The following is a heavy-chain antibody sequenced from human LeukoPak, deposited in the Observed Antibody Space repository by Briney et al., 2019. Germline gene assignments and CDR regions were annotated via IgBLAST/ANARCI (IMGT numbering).Heavy chain of an antibody. V-gene: IGHV4-61*01. CDR3: ARDGAINCSGGSCYSHRLYGMDV. CDR1: GGSVSSGSYY. Sequence: PSETLSLTCTVSGGSVSSGSYYWSWIRQPPGKGLEWIGYIYYNGSTNYNPSLKSRVTISVDTSKNQFSLKLSSVTAADTAVYYCARDGAINCSGGSCYSHRLYGMDVWGQGTTVTVSS. CDR2: IYYNGST. J-gene: IGHJ6*02. D-gene: IGHD2-15*01.